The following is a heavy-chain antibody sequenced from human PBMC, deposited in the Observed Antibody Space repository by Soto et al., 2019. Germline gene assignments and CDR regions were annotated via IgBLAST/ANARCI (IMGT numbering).Heavy chain of an antibody. D-gene: IGHD4-17*01. V-gene: IGHV3-49*03. CDR3: TRSTVTRDLDY. CDR1: GFTFGDYA. CDR2: IRSKAYGGTT. Sequence: GGSLRLSCTASGFTFGDYAMSWFRQAPGKGLEWVGFIRSKAYGGTTEYAASVKGRFTISRDDSKSIAYLQMNSLKTEDTAVYYCTRSTVTRDLDYWGQGTLVTVSS. J-gene: IGHJ4*02.